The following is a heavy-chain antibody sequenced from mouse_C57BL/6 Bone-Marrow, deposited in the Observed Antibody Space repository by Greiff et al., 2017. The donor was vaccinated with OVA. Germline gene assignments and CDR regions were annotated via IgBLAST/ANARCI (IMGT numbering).Heavy chain of an antibody. CDR3: TRDYYGSSWYYFDY. V-gene: IGHV5-9-1*02. D-gene: IGHD1-1*01. Sequence: EVKLMESGEGLVKPGGSLKLSCAASGFTFSSYAMSWVRQTPEKRLEWVAYISSGGDYIYYADTVKGRFTISRDNARNTLYLQMSSLKSEDTAMYYCTRDYYGSSWYYFDYWGQGTTLTVSS. CDR1: GFTFSSYA. J-gene: IGHJ2*01. CDR2: ISSGGDYI.